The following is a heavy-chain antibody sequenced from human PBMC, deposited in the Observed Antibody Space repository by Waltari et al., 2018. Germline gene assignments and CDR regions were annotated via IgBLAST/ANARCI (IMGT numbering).Heavy chain of an antibody. CDR3: TTDRYNWNDGPNFRY. V-gene: IGHV3-15*01. CDR1: GFTFSNAW. D-gene: IGHD1-20*01. Sequence: EVQLVESGGGLVKPGGSLRLSCAASGFTFSNAWMSWVRQAPGKGLEWVGRIKSKTDGGTTDYAAPVNGRFTISRDDSKNTLYLQMNSLKTEDTAVYYCTTDRYNWNDGPNFRYWGQGTLVTVSS. J-gene: IGHJ4*02. CDR2: IKSKTDGGTT.